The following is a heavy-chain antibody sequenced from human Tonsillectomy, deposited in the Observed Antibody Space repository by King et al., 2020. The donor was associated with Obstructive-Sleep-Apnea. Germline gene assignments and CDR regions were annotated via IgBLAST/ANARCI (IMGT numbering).Heavy chain of an antibody. D-gene: IGHD2/OR15-2a*01. J-gene: IGHJ4*02. V-gene: IGHV3-30*04. CDR2: ISYDGSNQ. Sequence: AQLVQSGGGVVQPGRSLRLSCAASGFIFSSYAMHWVRQAPGKGLEWVAVISYDGSNQYYAESGKGRFTVSRDNSKNTLYLQMNSLRAEDTAVYYCASGYYPDYWGQGILVTVSS. CDR3: ASGYYPDY. CDR1: GFIFSSYA.